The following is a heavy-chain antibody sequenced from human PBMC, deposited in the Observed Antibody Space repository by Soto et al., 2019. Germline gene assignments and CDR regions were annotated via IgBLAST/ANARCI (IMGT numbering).Heavy chain of an antibody. J-gene: IGHJ6*02. CDR2: INHSGST. CDR3: ASHSRIAAASSSDYYYGMDV. D-gene: IGHD6-13*01. Sequence: SETLSLTCAVYGGSFSGYYWSWIRQPPGKGLEWIGEINHSGSTNYNPSLKSRVTISVDTSKNQFSLKLSSVTAADTAVYYCASHSRIAAASSSDYYYGMDVWGQGTTVT. CDR1: GGSFSGYY. V-gene: IGHV4-34*01.